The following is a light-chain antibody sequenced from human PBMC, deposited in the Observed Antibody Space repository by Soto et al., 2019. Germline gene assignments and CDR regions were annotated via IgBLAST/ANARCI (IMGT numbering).Light chain of an antibody. Sequence: VQRTQSPSSLSASVGYSVTIACRASQCISSYLNWYQQKPGKAPKLLIYAASSLQSGVPSRFSGSGYGTDFNLTISRLQTEDFATYYCQQTYSIPLTFGGGTKVDI. V-gene: IGKV1-39*01. J-gene: IGKJ4*01. CDR3: QQTYSIPLT. CDR1: QCISSY. CDR2: AAS.